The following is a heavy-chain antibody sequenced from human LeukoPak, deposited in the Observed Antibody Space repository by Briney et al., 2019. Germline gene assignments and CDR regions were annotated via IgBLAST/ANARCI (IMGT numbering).Heavy chain of an antibody. CDR3: ATSYYGSGSYLDAFDI. D-gene: IGHD3-10*01. J-gene: IGHJ3*02. CDR1: GYTLTELS. CDR2: FDPEDGET. Sequence: ASVKVSCKVSGYTLTELSMHWVRQAPGKGLEWMGGFDPEDGETFYAQKFQGRVTMTEDTSTDTAYMELSSLRAEDTAVYYCATSYYGSGSYLDAFDIWGQGTMVTVSS. V-gene: IGHV1-24*01.